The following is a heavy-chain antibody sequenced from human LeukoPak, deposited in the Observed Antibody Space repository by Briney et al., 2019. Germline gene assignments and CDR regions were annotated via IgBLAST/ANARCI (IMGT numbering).Heavy chain of an antibody. D-gene: IGHD5-18*01. V-gene: IGHV3-21*04. CDR2: ISSDTTYVA. CDR1: GFSLSTYA. Sequence: PGGSLRLSCEASGFSLSTYAMTWVRQAPGKGLEWVSSISSDTTYVANYGESVKGRFRVSRDNVKNSVYLEMNSLRPDDTAVYYCARETVDTAMVMDTSIDYWGQGTLVTVSS. J-gene: IGHJ4*02. CDR3: ARETVDTAMVMDTSIDY.